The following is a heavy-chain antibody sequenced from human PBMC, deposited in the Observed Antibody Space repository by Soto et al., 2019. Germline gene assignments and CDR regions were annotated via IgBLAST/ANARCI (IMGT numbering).Heavy chain of an antibody. V-gene: IGHV3-30-3*01. D-gene: IGHD2-21*01. J-gene: IGHJ2*01. CDR3: ARDGATQMWRPWYFDL. CDR2: VSHDGNNQ. CDR1: GFTFSNYA. Sequence: QVQLVESGGGVVQPGRSLRLSCAASGFTFSNYAMHWVRQAPGKGLEWVAIVSHDGNNQYYADSVKGRFTISRDNSENPLYLQMNSLREEDTAVFYCARDGATQMWRPWYFDLWGRGTLVTVSS.